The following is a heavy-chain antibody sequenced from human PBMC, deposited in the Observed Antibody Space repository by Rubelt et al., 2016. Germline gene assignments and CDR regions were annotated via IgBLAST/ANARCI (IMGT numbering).Heavy chain of an antibody. Sequence: KPGASVKVSCKASGYTFTGYYMHWVRQAPGQGLEWMGWISAYNGNTNYAQKLQGRVTMTTDTSTSTAYMELRSLRSDDTAVYYCADARREGGWTIQLGYWGQGTLVTVSS. V-gene: IGHV1-18*04. CDR3: ADARREGGWTIQLGY. CDR1: GYTFTGYY. CDR2: ISAYNGNT. J-gene: IGHJ4*02. D-gene: IGHD3-3*01.